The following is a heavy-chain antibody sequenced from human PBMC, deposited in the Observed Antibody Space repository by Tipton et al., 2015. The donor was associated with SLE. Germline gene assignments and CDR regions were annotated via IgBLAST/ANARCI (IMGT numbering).Heavy chain of an antibody. CDR1: GGTFSSYV. D-gene: IGHD2-15*01. J-gene: IGHJ3*02. V-gene: IGHV1-69*18. CDR3: ASGGKDAFDI. Sequence: QLVQSGPEVKKPGSSVKVSCKASGGTFSSYVITWVRQAPGQGLEWMGRIIPIFGIANYAQKFQGRVTITADESTSTAYMELTSLRSEDTAVYYCASGGKDAFDIWGQGTMVTVSS. CDR2: IIPIFGIA.